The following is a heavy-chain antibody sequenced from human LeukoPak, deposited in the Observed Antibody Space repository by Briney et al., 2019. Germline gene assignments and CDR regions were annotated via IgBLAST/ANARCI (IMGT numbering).Heavy chain of an antibody. J-gene: IGHJ4*02. D-gene: IGHD6-19*01. Sequence: GGSLRLSCAASGCTFSSFELNWVRQAPGKGLDWVSYMGSSGSTIYYADSVKGRFTISRDNAKNSLYLQMNSLRAEDTAVYYCVSSAGYRSGWRLDYWGQGTLVTVSS. CDR2: MGSSGSTI. V-gene: IGHV3-48*03. CDR1: GCTFSSFE. CDR3: VSSAGYRSGWRLDY.